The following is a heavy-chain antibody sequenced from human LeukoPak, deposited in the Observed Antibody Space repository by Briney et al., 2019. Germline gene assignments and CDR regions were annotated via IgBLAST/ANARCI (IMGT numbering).Heavy chain of an antibody. CDR2: INHSGST. CDR3: ARHDQYSGSPPRAFDI. CDR1: GGSFSGYH. V-gene: IGHV4-34*01. Sequence: PSETLSLTCAVYGGSFSGYHWSWIRQPPGKGLEWIGEINHSGSTNYNPSLKSRVTISVDTSKNQFSLKLSSVTAADTAVYYCARHDQYSGSPPRAFDIWGQGTMVTVSS. J-gene: IGHJ3*02. D-gene: IGHD1-26*01.